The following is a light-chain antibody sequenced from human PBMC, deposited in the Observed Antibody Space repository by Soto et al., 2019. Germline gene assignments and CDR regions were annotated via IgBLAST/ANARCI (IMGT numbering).Light chain of an antibody. V-gene: IGLV1-44*01. CDR3: AAWDDSLNGPNVV. CDR1: SSNIGSNT. CDR2: SNN. Sequence: QSVPTQPPSESWTPGQRVTISCSGSSSNIGSNTVNWYQQLPGTAPKLLIYSNNQRPSGVPDRFSGSKSGTSASLAISGLQSEDEADYHCAAWDDSLNGPNVVFGGGTKLTVL. J-gene: IGLJ2*01.